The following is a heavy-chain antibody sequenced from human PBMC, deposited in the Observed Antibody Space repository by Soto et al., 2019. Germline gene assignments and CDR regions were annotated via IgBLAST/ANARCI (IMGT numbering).Heavy chain of an antibody. CDR2: INHSGST. V-gene: IGHV4-34*01. D-gene: IGHD3-3*01. CDR1: GGSFSGYY. CDR3: ARFRGTIFGVVITRAYYYYGMDV. J-gene: IGHJ6*02. Sequence: PSETLSLTCAVHGGSFSGYYWSWIRQPPGKGLEWIGEINHSGSTNYNPSLKSRVTISVDTSKNQFSLKLSSVTAADTAVYYCARFRGTIFGVVITRAYYYYGMDVWGQGTTVTVSS.